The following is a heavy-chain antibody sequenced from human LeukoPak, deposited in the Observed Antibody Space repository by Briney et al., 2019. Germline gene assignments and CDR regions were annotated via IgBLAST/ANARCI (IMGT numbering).Heavy chain of an antibody. D-gene: IGHD6-6*01. Sequence: SETLSLTCTVSGGSFSSYDRSWIRQPPGKGLEWMGDINHSGSTNYNPSLKSRVTISVDTSKNQFSLRLSSVTAADTAVYYCARGSIAARPYYYYMDVWGKGTTVTVSS. J-gene: IGHJ6*03. CDR2: INHSGST. CDR1: GGSFSSYD. CDR3: ARGSIAARPYYYYMDV. V-gene: IGHV4-59*01.